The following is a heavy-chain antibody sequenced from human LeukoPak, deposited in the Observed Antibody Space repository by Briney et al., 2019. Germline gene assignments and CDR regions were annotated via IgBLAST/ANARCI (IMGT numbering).Heavy chain of an antibody. Sequence: SETLSLTCTVSGGSLSSYYWSWIRQPPGKGLEWIGYIYYSGSTNYNPSLKSRVTISVDTSKNQFSLKLSSVTAADTAVYYCARESYCSSTSCPSHFDYWGQGTLVTVSS. V-gene: IGHV4-59*01. J-gene: IGHJ4*02. CDR1: GGSLSSYY. D-gene: IGHD2-2*01. CDR2: IYYSGST. CDR3: ARESYCSSTSCPSHFDY.